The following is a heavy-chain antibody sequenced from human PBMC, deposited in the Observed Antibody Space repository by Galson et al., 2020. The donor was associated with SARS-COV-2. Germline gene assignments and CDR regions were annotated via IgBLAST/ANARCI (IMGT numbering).Heavy chain of an antibody. J-gene: IGHJ4*02. CDR2: ISASGGTT. V-gene: IGHV3-23*01. D-gene: IGHD6-13*01. CDR1: GFTFSSYA. CDR3: AKQRPYSASWYEFDY. Sequence: GESLKISCAASGFTFSSYAMSWVRQAPGKGLEWASGISASGGTTYSADSVKGRFTISRDNSKNTLYLEMNSLTAEDTAIYYCAKQRPYSASWYEFDYWGQGTLVTVSS.